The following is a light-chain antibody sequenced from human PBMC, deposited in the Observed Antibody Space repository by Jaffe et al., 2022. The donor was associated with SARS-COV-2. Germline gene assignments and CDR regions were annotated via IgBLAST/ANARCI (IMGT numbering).Light chain of an antibody. CDR2: SNN. J-gene: IGLJ2*01. CDR1: SSNIGSNT. CDR3: AVWDDSLNGPV. Sequence: QSVLTQPPSASGTPGQRVIISCSGSSSNIGSNTVNWYQQVPGTAPKLLMYSNNQRPSGVPDRVSGSKSGTSASLAISGLQSEDEADYYCAVWDDSLNGPVFGGGTKVIVL. V-gene: IGLV1-44*01.